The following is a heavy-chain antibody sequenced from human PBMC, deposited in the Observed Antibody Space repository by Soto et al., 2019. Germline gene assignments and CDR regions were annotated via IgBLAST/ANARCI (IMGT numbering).Heavy chain of an antibody. D-gene: IGHD6-13*01. CDR3: ARAVGQLALKTDWYFDL. J-gene: IGHJ2*01. CDR1: GYTFTSYY. V-gene: IGHV1-46*01. CDR2: INPSGGST. Sequence: QVQLVQSGAEVKKPGASVKVSCKASGYTFTSYYMHWVRQAPGQGLEWMGIINPSGGSTSYAQKFQGRVTMTRDTSTSTVYMELSSLRSEDTAVYYCARAVGQLALKTDWYFDLWGRGTLVTVSS.